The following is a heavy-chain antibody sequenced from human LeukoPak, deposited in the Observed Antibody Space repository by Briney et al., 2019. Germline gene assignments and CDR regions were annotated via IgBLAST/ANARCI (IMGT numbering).Heavy chain of an antibody. J-gene: IGHJ4*02. CDR3: ARERATSGYILAY. Sequence: GGSLRLSCAASGFAVSDNYMTWVRQAPGKGLEWVSVIYAGGTTHYADSVKGRFTISRDSSTNMLYLQMNSLRAEDTAVYYCARERATSGYILAYWGPGTQVTVSS. CDR2: IYAGGTT. V-gene: IGHV3-53*01. D-gene: IGHD3-22*01. CDR1: GFAVSDNY.